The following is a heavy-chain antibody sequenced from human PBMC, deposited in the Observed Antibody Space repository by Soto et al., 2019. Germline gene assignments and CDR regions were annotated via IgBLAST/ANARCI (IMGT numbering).Heavy chain of an antibody. D-gene: IGHD2-8*01. CDR1: GGSFSGYY. V-gene: IGHV4-34*01. CDR3: ARVGLYCTNCVCYIGYYYYGMDV. J-gene: IGHJ6*02. Sequence: SETLSLTCAVYGGSFSGYYWSWIRQPPGKGLEWIGEINHSGSTNYNPSLKSRVTISVDTSKNQFSLKLSSVTAADTAVYYCARVGLYCTNCVCYIGYYYYGMDVWGQGTTVTVSS. CDR2: INHSGST.